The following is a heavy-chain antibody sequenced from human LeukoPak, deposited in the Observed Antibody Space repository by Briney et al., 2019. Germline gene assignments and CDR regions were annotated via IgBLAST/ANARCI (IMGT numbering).Heavy chain of an antibody. J-gene: IGHJ6*03. CDR3: ARGGGDYYYYMDV. V-gene: IGHV1-46*01. CDR2: INPSGGST. Sequence: WASVKVSCTASGYTFTSYYMHWVRQAPGQGLEWMGIINPSGGSTSYAQKFQGRVTMTRDMSTSTVYMELSSLRSEDTAVYYCARGGGDYYYYMDVWGKGTTVTVSS. CDR1: GYTFTSYY. D-gene: IGHD3-10*01.